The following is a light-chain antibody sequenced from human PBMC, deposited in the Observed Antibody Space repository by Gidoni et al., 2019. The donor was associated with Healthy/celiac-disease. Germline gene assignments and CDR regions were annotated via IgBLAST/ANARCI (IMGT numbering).Light chain of an antibody. Sequence: DIQMTQSPSSLSASVVDRVTITCRASQSISSYLNWYQQKPGKATKLLIYAASSLQSGVPSRFSVSVSGTDFTLTISSLQPEDFATYYCQQSYSTPLTFGGGTKVEIK. V-gene: IGKV1-39*01. CDR1: QSISSY. CDR3: QQSYSTPLT. CDR2: AAS. J-gene: IGKJ4*01.